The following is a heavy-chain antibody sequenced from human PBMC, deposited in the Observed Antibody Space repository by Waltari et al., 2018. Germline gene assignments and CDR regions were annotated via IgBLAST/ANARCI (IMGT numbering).Heavy chain of an antibody. J-gene: IGHJ4*02. CDR2: IYYSGST. CDR1: GGSXXXXXYY. D-gene: IGHD6-6*01. CDR3: ARQRLAARXGWYFDY. V-gene: IGHV4-39*01. Sequence: QLQXXEXGPGLVKPSETLSLTXTVSGGSXXXXXYYWGWIXXXPGKGLEWIGSIYYSGSTYYTPSLKSRVTISVDTSKNQXPLXLSSVTXADXAVYXXARQRLAARXGWYFDYWGQGTLV.